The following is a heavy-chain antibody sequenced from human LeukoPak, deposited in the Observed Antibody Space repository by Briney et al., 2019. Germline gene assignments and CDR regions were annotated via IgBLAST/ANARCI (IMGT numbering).Heavy chain of an antibody. Sequence: PSETLSLTCTVSGGSISSYYWSWIRQPPGKGLEWIGYIYYSGSTNYNPSLKSRVTISVDKSKNQFSLKLSSVTAADTAVYYCARDPSYYGSGSYSDYWGQGTLVTVSS. CDR1: GGSISSYY. CDR2: IYYSGST. V-gene: IGHV4-59*12. J-gene: IGHJ4*02. CDR3: ARDPSYYGSGSYSDY. D-gene: IGHD3-10*01.